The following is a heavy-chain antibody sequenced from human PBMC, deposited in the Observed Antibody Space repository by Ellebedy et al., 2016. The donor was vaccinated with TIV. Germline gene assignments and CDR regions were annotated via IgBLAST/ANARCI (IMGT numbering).Heavy chain of an antibody. CDR3: VRDGAYGDYSPGYYGLNV. D-gene: IGHD4-17*01. CDR2: INQDGSQK. J-gene: IGHJ6*02. Sequence: GESLKISCAASRFSFSSYWMSWVRQAPGEGLEWVANINQDGSQKYYVDSVKGRFTISRDNTKNSLYVQMNSLRVEDTAVYYCVRDGAYGDYSPGYYGLNVWGQGTAVTVSS. V-gene: IGHV3-7*03. CDR1: RFSFSSYW.